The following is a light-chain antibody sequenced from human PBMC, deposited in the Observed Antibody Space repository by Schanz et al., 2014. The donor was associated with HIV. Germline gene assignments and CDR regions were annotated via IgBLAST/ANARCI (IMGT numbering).Light chain of an antibody. Sequence: QSALTQPPSASGSPGQSVTISCTGTSSDVGGYNYVSWYQHHPGKAPKLLISEVNKRPSGVPDRFSGSKSGNTASLTVSGLQAEDEADYYCSSYEGIHNWVFGGGTQLTVL. J-gene: IGLJ2*01. CDR3: SSYEGIHNWV. V-gene: IGLV2-8*01. CDR1: SSDVGGYNY. CDR2: EVN.